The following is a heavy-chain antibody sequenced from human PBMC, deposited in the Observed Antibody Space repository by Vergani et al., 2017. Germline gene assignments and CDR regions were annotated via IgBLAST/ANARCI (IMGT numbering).Heavy chain of an antibody. Sequence: EVQLVESGGGLVKPGGSLRLSCAASGFTFSSYSMNWVRQAPGKGLEWVSSISSSSSYIYYADSVKGRFTISRDNAKNSLYLQMNSPRAEDTAVYYCARDRGYYDSSGYSYYYYGMDVWGQGTTVTVSS. V-gene: IGHV3-21*01. CDR1: GFTFSSYS. J-gene: IGHJ6*02. D-gene: IGHD3-22*01. CDR3: ARDRGYYDSSGYSYYYYGMDV. CDR2: ISSSSSYI.